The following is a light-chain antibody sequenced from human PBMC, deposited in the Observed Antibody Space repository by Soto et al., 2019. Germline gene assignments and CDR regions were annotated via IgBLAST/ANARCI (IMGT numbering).Light chain of an antibody. Sequence: DIQMTHSPSSVSASVGDRVTITCRASQGISSCLAWYQQKPGKAPNLLIYAASSLHSGVPSRFSGSGSGTDFTLTISSLQPEDFATYYCQQANSVRLTFGVGTTVDI. CDR2: AAS. J-gene: IGKJ4*01. CDR3: QQANSVRLT. V-gene: IGKV1-12*01. CDR1: QGISSC.